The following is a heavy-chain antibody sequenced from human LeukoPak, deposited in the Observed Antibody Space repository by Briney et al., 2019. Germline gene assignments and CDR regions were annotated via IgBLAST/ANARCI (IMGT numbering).Heavy chain of an antibody. CDR2: IYHSGST. Sequence: SETLSLTCTVSGYSISSGYYWGWIRQPPGKGLEWIGSIYHSGSTYYNPSLKSRVTISVDASKNQFSLKLSSVTAADTAVYYCAYRRNFDYWGQGTLVTVSS. V-gene: IGHV4-38-2*02. CDR1: GYSISSGYY. J-gene: IGHJ4*02. CDR3: AYRRNFDY.